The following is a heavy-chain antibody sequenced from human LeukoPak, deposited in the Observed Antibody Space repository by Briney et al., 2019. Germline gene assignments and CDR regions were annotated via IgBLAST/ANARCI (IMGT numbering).Heavy chain of an antibody. CDR2: LYSGGTT. CDR3: ARDQRGNWNDTPRY. V-gene: IGHV3-53*01. CDR1: GFTVSSNY. Sequence: GGSLRLSCAASGFTVSSNYMSWVRQAPGKGLEWVSVLYSGGTTHYADSVKGRFTISRDNSKNTLYLQMNSLRAEDTAFYYCARDQRGNWNDTPRYWGQGTLVTVSS. J-gene: IGHJ4*02. D-gene: IGHD1-1*01.